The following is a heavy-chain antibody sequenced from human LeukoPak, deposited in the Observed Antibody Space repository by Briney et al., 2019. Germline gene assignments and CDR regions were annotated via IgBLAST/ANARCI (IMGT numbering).Heavy chain of an antibody. Sequence: ASVKVSCKASGYTFTSYYMHWVRQPPAQGLEWMGIINPSGGSTSYAQKFQGRVTMTRDTSTSTVYMELSSLRSEDTAVYYCARDLGDTDAFDIWGQGTMVTVSS. J-gene: IGHJ3*02. D-gene: IGHD3-9*01. V-gene: IGHV1-46*01. CDR3: ARDLGDTDAFDI. CDR2: INPSGGST. CDR1: GYTFTSYY.